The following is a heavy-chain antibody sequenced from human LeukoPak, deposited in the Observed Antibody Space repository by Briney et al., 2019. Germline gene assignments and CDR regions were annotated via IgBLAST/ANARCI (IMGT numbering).Heavy chain of an antibody. Sequence: GGSLRLSCAASGFTFSSYWMTWVRQAPGKGLEWVAVISYDGSNKYYADSVKGRFTISRDNSKNTLYLQMNSLRAEDTAVYYCARDVVPAPYAKGGAFDIWGQGTMVTVSS. CDR2: ISYDGSNK. D-gene: IGHD2-2*01. J-gene: IGHJ3*02. CDR3: ARDVVPAPYAKGGAFDI. CDR1: GFTFSSYW. V-gene: IGHV3-30-3*01.